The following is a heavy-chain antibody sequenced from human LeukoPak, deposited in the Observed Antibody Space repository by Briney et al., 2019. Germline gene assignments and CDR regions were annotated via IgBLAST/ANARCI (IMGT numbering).Heavy chain of an antibody. V-gene: IGHV3-15*01. CDR2: IKSKTDGGTT. CDR3: ATEYYGSYNY. D-gene: IGHD1-26*01. CDR1: GFTFSAAW. J-gene: IGHJ4*02. Sequence: PGGSLRLSCAASGFTFSAAWMSWVRQSPGKGLEWVGHIKSKTDGGTTDYAASVKDRFTISRDDSKNTLYLQMNSLKTEDTAVYYCATEYYGSYNYWGQGTLVTVSS.